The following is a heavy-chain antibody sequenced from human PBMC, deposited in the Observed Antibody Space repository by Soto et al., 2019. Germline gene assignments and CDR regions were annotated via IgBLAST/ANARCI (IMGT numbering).Heavy chain of an antibody. CDR1: GFTFSSYG. CDR3: ARDPGHIVATVYYYYGMDV. D-gene: IGHD5-12*01. J-gene: IGHJ6*02. Sequence: QVQLVESGGGVVQPGRSLRLSCAASGFTFSSYGMHWVRQAPGKGLEWVAVIWYDGSNKYYADSVKGRFTISRDDSKNTLYLQMNSLRAEDTAVYYCARDPGHIVATVYYYYGMDVWGQGTTVTVSS. CDR2: IWYDGSNK. V-gene: IGHV3-33*01.